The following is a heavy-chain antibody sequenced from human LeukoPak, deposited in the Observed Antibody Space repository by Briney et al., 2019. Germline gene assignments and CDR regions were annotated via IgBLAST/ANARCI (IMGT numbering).Heavy chain of an antibody. V-gene: IGHV5-51*01. CDR3: ARQMRSGAAARGPFDP. D-gene: IGHD6-13*01. Sequence: GDSGTRYSPSFQGQVTISADKSISTAYLQWSSLKASDTAMYYCARQMRSGAAARGPFDPWGQGTLVTVPS. CDR2: GDSGT. J-gene: IGHJ5*02.